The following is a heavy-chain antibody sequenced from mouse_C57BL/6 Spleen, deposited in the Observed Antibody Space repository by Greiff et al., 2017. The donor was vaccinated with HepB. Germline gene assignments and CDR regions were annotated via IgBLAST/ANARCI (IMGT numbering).Heavy chain of an antibody. CDR2: ISSGSSTI. CDR3: ARGITTVPSWFAY. V-gene: IGHV5-17*01. J-gene: IGHJ3*01. D-gene: IGHD1-1*01. Sequence: EVKLVESGGGLVKPGGSLKLSCAASGFTFSDYGMHWVRQAPEKGLEWVAYISSGSSTIYYADTVKGRFTISRDNAKNNLFLQMTSLRSEDTAMYYCARGITTVPSWFAYWGQGTLVTVSA. CDR1: GFTFSDYG.